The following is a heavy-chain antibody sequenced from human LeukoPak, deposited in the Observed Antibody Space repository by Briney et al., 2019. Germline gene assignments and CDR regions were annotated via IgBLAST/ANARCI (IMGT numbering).Heavy chain of an antibody. CDR1: GGSISSGGYS. D-gene: IGHD3-3*01. J-gene: IGHJ4*02. Sequence: SETLSLTCAVSGGSISSGGYSWSWIRQPPGKGLEWIGYIYYSGSTYYNPSLKSRVTISVDTSKNQFSLKLSSVTAADTAVYYCARGTMTIFGVVIPLFDYWGQGTLVTVSS. CDR2: IYYSGST. CDR3: ARGTMTIFGVVIPLFDY. V-gene: IGHV4-30-2*05.